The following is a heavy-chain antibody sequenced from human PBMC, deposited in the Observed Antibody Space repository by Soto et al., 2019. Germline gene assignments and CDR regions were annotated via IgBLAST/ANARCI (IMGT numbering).Heavy chain of an antibody. CDR2: IKQDGSER. J-gene: IGHJ4*02. Sequence: PVGSLRLSCVISGFTFNNYWMSWVRQAPGKGLEWVANIKQDGSERFYVDSVKGRFTISRDNAKNSLYLQMNSLRAEDTAVYYCARDVEEIKYYGFWSGSLHWGQGTLVTVSS. CDR1: GFTFNNYW. V-gene: IGHV3-7*01. CDR3: ARDVEEIKYYGFWSGSLH. D-gene: IGHD3-3*01.